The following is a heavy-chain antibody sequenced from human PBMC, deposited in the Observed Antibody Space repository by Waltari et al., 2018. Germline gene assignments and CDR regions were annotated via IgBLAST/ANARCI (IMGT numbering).Heavy chain of an antibody. D-gene: IGHD3-10*01. V-gene: IGHV4-59*01. CDR3: ARVGSTSESFDV. J-gene: IGHJ3*01. CDR1: GGSISSYY. Sequence: QLQLQESGPGLVTPSETLSLTCTVSGGSISSYYWSWIRQSPGKGLEWIGYISYSGITNYHPSLKSRVTISVDTSKNEVSLKVTYVTPVDTAIYYCARVGSTSESFDVWGQGTMVTVSS. CDR2: ISYSGIT.